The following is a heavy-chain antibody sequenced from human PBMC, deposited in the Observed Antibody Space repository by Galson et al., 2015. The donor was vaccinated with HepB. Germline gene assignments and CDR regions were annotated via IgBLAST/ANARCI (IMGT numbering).Heavy chain of an antibody. CDR3: ARSVYQLPPPARLAMDV. J-gene: IGHJ6*02. Sequence: SLRLSCAASRFTFSNYGMHWVRQAPGKGLEWVALIWHDGNNKFYAESVKGRFTISRDNSKNTLFLQMNRLRVEDTAVYYCARSVYQLPPPARLAMDVWGLRTTVTVS. V-gene: IGHV3-33*01. CDR2: IWHDGNNK. CDR1: RFTFSNYG. D-gene: IGHD2-2*01.